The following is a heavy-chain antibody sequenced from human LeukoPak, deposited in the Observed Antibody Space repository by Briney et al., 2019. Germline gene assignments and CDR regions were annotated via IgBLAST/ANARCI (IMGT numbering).Heavy chain of an antibody. Sequence: PSETLSLTXTVSGGSIGSYYWSWIRQSPGKGLEWIGYIYYSGSTNYNPSLKSRVTISVDTSKNQFSLKLSSVTAADTAVYYCARQGPMTTVDYWGQGTLVTVSS. J-gene: IGHJ4*02. V-gene: IGHV4-59*01. CDR1: GGSIGSYY. D-gene: IGHD4-11*01. CDR3: ARQGPMTTVDY. CDR2: IYYSGST.